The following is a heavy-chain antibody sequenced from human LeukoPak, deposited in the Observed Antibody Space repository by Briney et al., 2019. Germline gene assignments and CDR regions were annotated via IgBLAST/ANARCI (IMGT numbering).Heavy chain of an antibody. V-gene: IGHV4-59*01. D-gene: IGHD4-17*01. CDR3: ARSDPSVTTLDS. CDR1: GGSTSTYY. J-gene: IGHJ4*02. Sequence: SETLSLTCTVSGGSTSTYYWNWIRQPPGKGLEWIGYILYSGSTNYNPSLKSRVTISVDTSNNRFSLRLSSVTAADTAVYYCARSDPSVTTLDSWGQGTLVSVSS. CDR2: ILYSGST.